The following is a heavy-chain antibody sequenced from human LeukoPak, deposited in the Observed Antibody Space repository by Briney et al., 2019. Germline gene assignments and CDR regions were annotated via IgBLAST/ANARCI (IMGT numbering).Heavy chain of an antibody. D-gene: IGHD3-22*01. CDR1: GGSISSYY. V-gene: IGHV4-59*12. CDR2: ISYSGYT. Sequence: SETLSLTCSVSGGSISSYYWSWIRQPPGKGLEWIGYISYSGYTNYNPSLKSRVTISVDTSKNQFSLKLSSVTAADTAVYYCARDVSGYAWFDPWGQGTLVTVSS. CDR3: ARDVSGYAWFDP. J-gene: IGHJ5*02.